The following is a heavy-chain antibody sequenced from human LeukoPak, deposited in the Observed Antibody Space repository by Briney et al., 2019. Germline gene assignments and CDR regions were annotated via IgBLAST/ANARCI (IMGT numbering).Heavy chain of an antibody. V-gene: IGHV4-59*01. CDR3: ARSIDILTGYPGY. CDR1: GGSISSYY. D-gene: IGHD3-9*01. CDR2: VYYSGST. J-gene: IGHJ4*02. Sequence: SETLSLTCTVSGGSISSYYRSWIRQSPGKGLEWIGYVYYSGSTNYNPSLKSPVTISVDTSKNQFSLKLSSVTAADTAVYYCARSIDILTGYPGYWGQGTLVTVSS.